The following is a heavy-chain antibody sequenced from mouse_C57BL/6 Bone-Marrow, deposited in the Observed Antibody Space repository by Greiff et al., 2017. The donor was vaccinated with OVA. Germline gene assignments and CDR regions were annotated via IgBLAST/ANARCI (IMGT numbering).Heavy chain of an antibody. CDR1: GFTFSSYA. Sequence: EVQGVESGGGLVKPGGSLKLSCAASGFTFSSYAMSWVRQTPEKRLEWVATISDGGSYTYYPDNVKGRFTISRDNAKNNLYLQMSHLKSEDTAMYYCARAGHYGSPFDYWGQGTTLTVSS. CDR3: ARAGHYGSPFDY. J-gene: IGHJ2*01. D-gene: IGHD1-1*01. CDR2: ISDGGSYT. V-gene: IGHV5-4*01.